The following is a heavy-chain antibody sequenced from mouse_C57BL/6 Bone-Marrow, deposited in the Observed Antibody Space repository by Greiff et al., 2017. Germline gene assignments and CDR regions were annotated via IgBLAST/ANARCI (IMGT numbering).Heavy chain of an antibody. J-gene: IGHJ3*01. CDR1: GFTFSSYA. CDR3: TRGDLAY. Sequence: VHLVESGEGLVKPGGSLKLSCAASGFTFSSYAMSWVRQTPEKRLEWVAYISSGGDCINYADTVKGRFTISSDNARNTLYLQMSSLKSEDTAMYYCTRGDLAYWGQGTLVTVSA. CDR2: ISSGGDCI. D-gene: IGHD3-3*01. V-gene: IGHV5-9-1*02.